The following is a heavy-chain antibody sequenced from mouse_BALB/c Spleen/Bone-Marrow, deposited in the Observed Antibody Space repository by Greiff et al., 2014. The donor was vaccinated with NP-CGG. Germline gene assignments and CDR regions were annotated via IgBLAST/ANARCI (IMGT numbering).Heavy chain of an antibody. V-gene: IGHV4-1*02. CDR2: INTDSSTI. CDR3: ARKYGNYWFAY. Sequence: EVQLQQSGGGLVQPGGSLKLSCAASGFDFSRDWMTWVRQAPGKGLEWIGEINTDSSTINYAPSLKDKFIITRDNAKNTLVLQIXKVXSEDTAAYYCARKYGNYWFAYWGQGTLVTVSA. CDR1: GFDFSRDW. D-gene: IGHD2-10*02. J-gene: IGHJ3*01.